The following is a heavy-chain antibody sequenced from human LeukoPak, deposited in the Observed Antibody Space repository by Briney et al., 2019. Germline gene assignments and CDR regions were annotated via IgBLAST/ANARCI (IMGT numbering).Heavy chain of an antibody. D-gene: IGHD3-22*01. CDR3: ARVIPSYYYDSSGYLNWFDP. J-gene: IGHJ5*02. CDR2: IYYSGST. V-gene: IGHV4-31*02. Sequence: LRLSCAASGFTFSSYGTSWIRQHPGKGLEWIGYIYYSGSTYYNPSLKSRVTISVDTSKNQFSLKLSSVTAADTAVYYCARVIPSYYYDSSGYLNWFDPWGQGTLVTVSS. CDR1: GFTFSSYG.